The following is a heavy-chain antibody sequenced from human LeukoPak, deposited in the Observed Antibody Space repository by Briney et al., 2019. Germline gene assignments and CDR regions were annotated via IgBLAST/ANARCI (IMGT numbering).Heavy chain of an antibody. CDR1: GYTFTSYD. CDR3: ARGSDGVVPAAIGY. Sequence: ASVKVFCKASGYTFTSYDINWVRQQTGQGLEWMGWMNPNSGNTGYAQKFQGRVTMTRNTSISTAYMELSSLRSEDTAVYYCARGSDGVVPAAIGYWGQGTLVTVSS. V-gene: IGHV1-8*01. J-gene: IGHJ4*02. D-gene: IGHD2-2*01. CDR2: MNPNSGNT.